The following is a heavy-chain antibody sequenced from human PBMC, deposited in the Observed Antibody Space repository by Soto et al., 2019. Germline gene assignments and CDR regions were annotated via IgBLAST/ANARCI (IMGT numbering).Heavy chain of an antibody. V-gene: IGHV4-39*01. J-gene: IGHJ4*02. CDR1: GGSISSSSYY. CDR2: IYYSGST. CDR3: ARLTCISHIDY. Sequence: PSETLSLTCTVSGGSISSSSYYWGWIRQPPGKGLEWIGSIYYSGSTYYNPSLKSRVTISVDTSKNQFSLKLSSVTAADTAVYYCARLTCISHIDYWGQGTLVTVSS. D-gene: IGHD2-15*01.